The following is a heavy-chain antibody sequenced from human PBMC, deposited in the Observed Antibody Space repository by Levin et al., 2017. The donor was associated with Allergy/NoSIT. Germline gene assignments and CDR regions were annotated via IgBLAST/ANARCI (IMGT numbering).Heavy chain of an antibody. CDR1: GFSFTSAW. CDR3: TTEAGGSGWF. V-gene: IGHV3-15*01. J-gene: IGHJ4*02. CDR2: IKSKTDGETT. D-gene: IGHD6-19*01. Sequence: PGGSLRLSCAASGFSFTSAWMNWVRQAPGKGLEWVGRIKSKTDGETTDYAAPVKGRFSLSRDDSKNTLYLQMNSLKTEDTAVYYCTTEAGGSGWFWGQGTLVTVSS.